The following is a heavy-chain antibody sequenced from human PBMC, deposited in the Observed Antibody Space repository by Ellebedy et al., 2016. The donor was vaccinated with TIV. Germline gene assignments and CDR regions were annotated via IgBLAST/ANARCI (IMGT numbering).Heavy chain of an antibody. J-gene: IGHJ4*02. CDR1: GFTFSDYH. Sequence: GESLKISXAASGFTFSDYHMSWIRQVPGKGLEWVSNISGRSSSTTYADSVRGRFTISRDDAKDSLYLQMSSLRPEDTAVYYCAREWYFQFDYWGQGTLVTVSS. V-gene: IGHV3-11*05. CDR2: ISGRSSST. D-gene: IGHD1-14*01. CDR3: AREWYFQFDY.